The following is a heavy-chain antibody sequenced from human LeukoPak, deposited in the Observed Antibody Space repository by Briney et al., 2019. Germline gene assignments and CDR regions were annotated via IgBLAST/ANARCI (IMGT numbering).Heavy chain of an antibody. CDR3: AARKVRGVWFYLDY. J-gene: IGHJ4*02. D-gene: IGHD3-10*01. CDR1: GFTVSAYA. CDR2: IYDDNT. V-gene: IGHV3-23*01. Sequence: PGGSLRLSCAASGFTVSAYAMAWVRQAPGKGLEWVSTIYDDNTYYADSVKGRFAISTDNSKNTLYLQMNSLRVEDTAVYFCAARKVRGVWFYLDYWGQGTLVTVS.